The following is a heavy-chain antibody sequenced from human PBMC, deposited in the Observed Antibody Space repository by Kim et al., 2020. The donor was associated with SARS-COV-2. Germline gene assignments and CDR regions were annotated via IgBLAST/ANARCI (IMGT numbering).Heavy chain of an antibody. J-gene: IGHJ5*02. D-gene: IGHD1-26*01. CDR2: ISYDGSNK. V-gene: IGHV3-30*18. CDR1: GFTFSSYG. Sequence: GGSLRLSCAASGFTFSSYGMHWVRQAPGKGLEWVAVISYDGSNKYYADSVKGRFTISRDNSKNTLYLQMNSLRAEDTAVYYCAKAGSLSGSGYNWFDPWGQGTLVTVSS. CDR3: AKAGSLSGSGYNWFDP.